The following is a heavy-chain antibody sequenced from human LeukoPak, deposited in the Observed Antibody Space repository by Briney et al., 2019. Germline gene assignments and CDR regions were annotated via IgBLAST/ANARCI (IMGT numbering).Heavy chain of an antibody. V-gene: IGHV4-38-2*02. CDR1: GYSISSGYY. J-gene: IGHJ4*02. Sequence: SETLSLTCTVSGYSISSGYYWGWIRQPPGKGLEWIGSIYHSGSTYYNPSLKSRVTISVDTSKNQFSLKLSSVTAADTAAYYCAREVPASSPPDYWGQGTLVTVSS. CDR3: AREVPASSPPDY. D-gene: IGHD2-2*01. CDR2: IYHSGST.